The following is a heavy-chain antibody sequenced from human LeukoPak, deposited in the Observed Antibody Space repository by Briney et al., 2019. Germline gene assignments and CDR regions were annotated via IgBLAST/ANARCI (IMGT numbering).Heavy chain of an antibody. D-gene: IGHD3-10*01. CDR3: ARALAPYGSGSYAFDY. J-gene: IGHJ4*02. CDR1: GYTFTSYG. V-gene: IGHV1-46*01. Sequence: VASVKVSCKASGYTFTSYGISWVRQAPGQGLEWMGIINPSGGTRTYAQKFQGRVTMTRDTSTSTIYMELISLRSEDTAVYYCARALAPYGSGSYAFDYWGQGTLVTVSS. CDR2: INPSGGTR.